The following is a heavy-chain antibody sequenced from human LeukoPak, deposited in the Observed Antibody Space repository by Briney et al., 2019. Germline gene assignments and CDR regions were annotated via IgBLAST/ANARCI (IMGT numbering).Heavy chain of an antibody. D-gene: IGHD3-3*01. Sequence: GGSLILSCAASGFTFSIYGMHWVRQAPGKGLEWVAVIWYDGSNKYYADSVKGRFTISRDNSKNTLYLQMNSLRAEDTAVYYCARELYDFWSGHTPYNWFDPWGQGTLVTVSS. V-gene: IGHV3-33*01. CDR3: ARELYDFWSGHTPYNWFDP. J-gene: IGHJ5*02. CDR1: GFTFSIYG. CDR2: IWYDGSNK.